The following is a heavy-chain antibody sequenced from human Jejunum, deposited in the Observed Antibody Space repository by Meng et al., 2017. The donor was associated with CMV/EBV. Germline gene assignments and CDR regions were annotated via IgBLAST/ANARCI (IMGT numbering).Heavy chain of an antibody. D-gene: IGHD3-22*01. CDR3: AKDLVWTYDSTTPKEY. CDR1: FSFSSYA. J-gene: IGHJ1*01. CDR2: VSGSGDST. Sequence: FSFSSYARGWCRQAQGKGLEWISAVSGSGDSTFYADSVKGRFTISRDNSKSTMHLQMNGLRAEDTAVYYCAKDLVWTYDSTTPKEYWGQGTLVTV. V-gene: IGHV3-23*01.